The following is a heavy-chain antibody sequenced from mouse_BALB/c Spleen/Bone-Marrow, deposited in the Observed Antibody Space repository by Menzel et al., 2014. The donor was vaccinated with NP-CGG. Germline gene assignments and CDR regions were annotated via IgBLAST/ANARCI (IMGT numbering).Heavy chain of an antibody. V-gene: IGHV14-4*02. CDR2: IDPENGDT. CDR3: NRYDWYYDV. CDR1: GFNIKDYY. Sequence: EVQLQQSGAELVRSGASVKLSCTASGFNIKDYYMHWVQQRPEQGLEWIGWIDPENGDTEYAPKFQGKATMTADTSSNTAYLQLSSLTSEDTAVYCCNRYDWYYDVWAAGTTVTVPP. D-gene: IGHD2-14*01. J-gene: IGHJ1*01.